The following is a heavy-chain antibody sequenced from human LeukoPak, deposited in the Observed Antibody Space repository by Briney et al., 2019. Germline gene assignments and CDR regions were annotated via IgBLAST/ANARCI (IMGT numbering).Heavy chain of an antibody. CDR2: ISDSGGST. V-gene: IGHV3-23*01. CDR3: ATRDNKHLHYFDH. Sequence: GGSLRLSCAASGFTFSTYGMSWVGQAPGKGLEWVSVISDSGGSTNYADSVKGRFTISRDNSKNTLYLQMNSLRAEDTAVYYCATRDNKHLHYFDHWGQGTLVTVSS. CDR1: GFTFSTYG. D-gene: IGHD1-1*01. J-gene: IGHJ4*02.